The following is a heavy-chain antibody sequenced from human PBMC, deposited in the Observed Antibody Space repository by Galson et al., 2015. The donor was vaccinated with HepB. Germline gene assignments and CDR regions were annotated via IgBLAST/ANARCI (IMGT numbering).Heavy chain of an antibody. J-gene: IGHJ3*02. Sequence: SLRLSCAASGFTFSSYAMHWVRQAPGKGLEWVAVISYDGSNKYYADSVKGRFTISRDNSKNTLYLQMNSLRAEDTAVYYCARGALLWFGELGSAAFDIWGQGTMVTVSS. CDR2: ISYDGSNK. D-gene: IGHD3-10*01. CDR1: GFTFSSYA. V-gene: IGHV3-30*04. CDR3: ARGALLWFGELGSAAFDI.